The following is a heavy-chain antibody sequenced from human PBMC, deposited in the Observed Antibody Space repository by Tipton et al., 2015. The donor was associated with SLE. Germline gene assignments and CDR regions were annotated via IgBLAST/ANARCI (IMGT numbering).Heavy chain of an antibody. D-gene: IGHD1-26*01. CDR2: ISYDGSNK. CDR1: GFTFSSYA. CDR3: ASGGIVGVRDAFDI. J-gene: IGHJ3*02. V-gene: IGHV3-30-3*01. Sequence: QLVQSGGGVVQPGRSLRLSCAASGFTFSSYAMHWVRQAPGKGLEWVAVISYDGSNKYYADSVKGRFTISRDNSKNTLYLQMNSLRAEDTAVYYCASGGIVGVRDAFDIWGQVTRVTVSS.